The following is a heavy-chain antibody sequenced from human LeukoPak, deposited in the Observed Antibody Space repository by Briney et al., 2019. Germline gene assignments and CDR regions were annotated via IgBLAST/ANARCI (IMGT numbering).Heavy chain of an antibody. CDR2: TFYSGTT. Sequence: PSETLSLTCSVSGDSISTYYWSWIRQPPGKGLDWIGYTFYSGTTHYNPSLRSRITISVDRSKNLVFLNLTSVTAADTAVYYCARVSRTRPYFESWGQGTLVTVSS. CDR1: GDSISTYY. D-gene: IGHD1-14*01. CDR3: ARVSRTRPYFES. V-gene: IGHV4-59*01. J-gene: IGHJ4*02.